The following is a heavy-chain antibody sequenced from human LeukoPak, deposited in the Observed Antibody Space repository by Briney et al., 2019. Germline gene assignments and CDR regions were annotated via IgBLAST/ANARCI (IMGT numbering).Heavy chain of an antibody. CDR3: ARAPVTDDAFDI. J-gene: IGHJ3*02. V-gene: IGHV4-34*01. Sequence: SETLSLTCAVYGGSFSGNYWGWIRQPPGKGLEWIGEINHSGSTNYNPSLKSRVTISVDTSKNQFSLKLSSVTAADTAVYYCARAPVTDDAFDIWGQGTMVTVSS. CDR2: INHSGST. CDR1: GGSFSGNY. D-gene: IGHD5-18*01.